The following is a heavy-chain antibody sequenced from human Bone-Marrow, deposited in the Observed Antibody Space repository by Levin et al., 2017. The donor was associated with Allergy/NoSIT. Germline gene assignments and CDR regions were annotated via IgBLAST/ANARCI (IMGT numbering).Heavy chain of an antibody. Sequence: GESLKISCAASGFTFSSYGMHWVRQAPGKGLEWVAVIWYDGSNKYYADSVKGRFTISRDNSKNTLYLQMNSLRAEDTAVYYCARGEQWLRLDAVAALFDYWGQGTLVTVSS. CDR2: IWYDGSNK. J-gene: IGHJ4*02. V-gene: IGHV3-33*01. D-gene: IGHD5-12*01. CDR1: GFTFSSYG. CDR3: ARGEQWLRLDAVAALFDY.